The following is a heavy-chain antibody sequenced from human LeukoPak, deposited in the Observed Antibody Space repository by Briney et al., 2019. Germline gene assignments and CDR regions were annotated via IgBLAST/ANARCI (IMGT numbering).Heavy chain of an antibody. CDR2: IRSKANSYAT. CDR1: GFTFSGSA. V-gene: IGHV3-73*01. Sequence: GGSLRLSCAASGFTFSGSAMHWVRQASGKGLEWVGRIRSKANSYATAYAASVEGRFTISRDDSKNTAYLQMNSLKTEDTAVYYCTREYCSSTSCYNYWGQGTPVTVSS. D-gene: IGHD2-2*02. CDR3: TREYCSSTSCYNY. J-gene: IGHJ4*02.